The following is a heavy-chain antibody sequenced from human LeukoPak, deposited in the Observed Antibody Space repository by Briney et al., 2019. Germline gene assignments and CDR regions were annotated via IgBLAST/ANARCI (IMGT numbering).Heavy chain of an antibody. D-gene: IGHD3-10*01. CDR2: ISAYNGNT. V-gene: IGHV1-18*01. Sequence: ASVKVSCKASGYTFTSYGISWVRQAPGQGLEWMGWISAYNGNTNYAQKLQGRVIMTTDTSTSTAYMELRSLRSDDTAVYYCAREVRGVTPFDYWGQGTLVTVSS. CDR3: AREVRGVTPFDY. J-gene: IGHJ4*02. CDR1: GYTFTSYG.